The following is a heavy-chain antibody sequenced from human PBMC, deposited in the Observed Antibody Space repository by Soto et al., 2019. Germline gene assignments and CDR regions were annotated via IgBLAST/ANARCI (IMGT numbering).Heavy chain of an antibody. Sequence: GASVKVSCKASGYTFTGYYMHWVLQAPGQGLEWMGWINPNSGGTNYAQKFQGRVTMTRDTSISTAYMELSRLRSDDTAVYYCARGEGITIFGVVHNWFDPWGQGTLVTVSS. D-gene: IGHD3-3*01. CDR3: ARGEGITIFGVVHNWFDP. V-gene: IGHV1-2*02. J-gene: IGHJ5*02. CDR1: GYTFTGYY. CDR2: INPNSGGT.